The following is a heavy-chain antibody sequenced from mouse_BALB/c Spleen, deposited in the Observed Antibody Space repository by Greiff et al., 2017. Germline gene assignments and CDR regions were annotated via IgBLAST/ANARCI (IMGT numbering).Heavy chain of an antibody. D-gene: IGHD4-1*01. J-gene: IGHJ2*01. CDR1: GFTFSSYT. CDR2: ISSGGGNT. CDR3: ARFPHWVGFDY. V-gene: IGHV5-9*03. Sequence: EVKVEESGGGLVKPGGSLKLSCAASGFTFSSYTMSWVRQTPEKRLEWVATISSGGGNTYYPDSVKGRFTISRDNAKNNLYLQMSRLRSGDTALFFCARFPHWVGFDYWGQGTTLTVSA.